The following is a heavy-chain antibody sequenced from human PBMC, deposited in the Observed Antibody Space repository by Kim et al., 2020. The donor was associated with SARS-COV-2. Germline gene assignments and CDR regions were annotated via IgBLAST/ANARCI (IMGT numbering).Heavy chain of an antibody. CDR1: GFTFSSYG. CDR2: ISYDGSNK. J-gene: IGHJ4*01. CDR3: AKDLLDYGDYSLLDY. V-gene: IGHV3-30*18. Sequence: GGSLRLSCAASGFTFSSYGMHWVRQAPGKGLEWVAVISYDGSNKYYADSVKGRFTISRDNSKNTPYLQMTSLRAEDTAVYYCAKDLLDYGDYSLLDYWG. D-gene: IGHD4-17*01.